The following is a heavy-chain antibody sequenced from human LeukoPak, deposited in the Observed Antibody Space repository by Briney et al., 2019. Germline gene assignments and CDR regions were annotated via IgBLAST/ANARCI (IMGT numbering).Heavy chain of an antibody. CDR1: GDSVSSNSAA. D-gene: IGHD3-16*01. V-gene: IGHV6-1*01. J-gene: IGHJ5*02. CDR2: TYYRSQWYN. CDR3: ARELGGFDR. Sequence: SHTLSLTCALSGDSVSSNSAAWNWLRQSPSRGLEWLGRTYYRSQWYNEYGVSVKSRLTISTDTSKKQCSLQLNSVTLEDTAAYYRARELGGFDRWGQGTLATASS.